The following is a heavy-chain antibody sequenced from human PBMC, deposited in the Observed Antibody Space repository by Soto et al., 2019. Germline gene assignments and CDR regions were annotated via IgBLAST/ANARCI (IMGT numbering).Heavy chain of an antibody. CDR1: GFTFGGFS. CDR3: ARSTPWPLLFRGGMDV. D-gene: IGHD1-26*01. CDR2: ISSTSSNM. V-gene: IGHV3-21*01. J-gene: IGHJ6*02. Sequence: EVSLVESGGGLVKPGGSLRLSCAASGFTFGGFSMNWVRQAPGKGLEWVSSISSTSSNMYHADSLKGRFTISRDNAQNSLYLQMNSLRGDDSAVNYCARSTPWPLLFRGGMDVLGQGTTVIVAS.